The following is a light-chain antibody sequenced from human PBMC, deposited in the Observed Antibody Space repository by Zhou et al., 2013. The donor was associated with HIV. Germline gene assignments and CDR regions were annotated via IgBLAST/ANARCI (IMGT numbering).Light chain of an antibody. CDR3: QQSYSTPRT. J-gene: IGKJ2*01. Sequence: DIQMTQSPSSLSASVGDRVTITCRASQDISNYLAWYQQKPGKVPKLLIYAASTLQSGVPSRLSGSGAGTNFTLTISSLQPEDFATYYCQQSYSTPRTFGQGTKLEIK. V-gene: IGKV1-27*01. CDR2: AAS. CDR1: QDISNY.